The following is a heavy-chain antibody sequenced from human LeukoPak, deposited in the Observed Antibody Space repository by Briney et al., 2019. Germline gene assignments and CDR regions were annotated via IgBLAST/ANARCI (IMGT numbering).Heavy chain of an antibody. CDR1: GFTVSSNS. Sequence: KAGGSLRLSYTVSGFTVSSNSMSWVRQPPGKGLEWIGEINHSGSTNYNPSLKSRATISVDTSKNQFSLKLSSVTAADTAVYYCARHRRRDGYNPIYYYYYYMDVWGKGTTVTISS. CDR2: INHSGST. CDR3: ARHRRRDGYNPIYYYYYYMDV. D-gene: IGHD5-24*01. V-gene: IGHV4-34*01. J-gene: IGHJ6*03.